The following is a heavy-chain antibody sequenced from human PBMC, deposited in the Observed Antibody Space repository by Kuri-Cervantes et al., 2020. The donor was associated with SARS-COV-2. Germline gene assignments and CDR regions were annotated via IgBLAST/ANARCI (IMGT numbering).Heavy chain of an antibody. Sequence: SETLSLTCTVSGGSISSYYWSWIRQPPGKGLEWIGSIYSSGRTYYNPSLKSRVTISVDTSKNQFSLKLSSVTAADTAVYYCARDRAAAGLFGDYYYGMDVWGQGTTVTVSS. V-gene: IGHV4-59*01. D-gene: IGHD6-13*01. CDR1: GGSISSYY. CDR2: IYSSGRT. CDR3: ARDRAAAGLFGDYYYGMDV. J-gene: IGHJ6*02.